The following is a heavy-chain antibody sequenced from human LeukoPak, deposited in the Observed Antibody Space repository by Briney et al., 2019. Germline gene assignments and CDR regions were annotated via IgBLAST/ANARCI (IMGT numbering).Heavy chain of an antibody. J-gene: IGHJ4*02. CDR3: ARDHYYGSGSYKYLYYFDY. Sequence: NPGGSLRLSCSASGFTLSSYSMNWVRQAPWEGLEWVSSISSSRSYIYYADSGKGRFTIYRDNAENSLYLQMNSLRAEDTAVYYCARDHYYGSGSYKYLYYFDYWGQGTLVTVSS. CDR2: ISSSRSYI. CDR1: GFTLSSYS. D-gene: IGHD3-10*01. V-gene: IGHV3-21*01.